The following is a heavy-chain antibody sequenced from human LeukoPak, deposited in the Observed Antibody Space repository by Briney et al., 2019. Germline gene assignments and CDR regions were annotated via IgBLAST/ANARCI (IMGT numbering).Heavy chain of an antibody. Sequence: GGSLRLSCAASGFTFSDYYMSWIRQAPGKGLEWVSYISSSSSDTNYVDSAKGRFTISRDSAKNSLYLQMNSLRAEDTAVYYCARGIEAKRRSAATCNYFDYWGQGTLVTVSS. CDR3: ARGIEAKRRSAATCNYFDY. CDR1: GFTFSDYY. V-gene: IGHV3-11*06. J-gene: IGHJ4*02. D-gene: IGHD5-12*01. CDR2: ISSSSSDT.